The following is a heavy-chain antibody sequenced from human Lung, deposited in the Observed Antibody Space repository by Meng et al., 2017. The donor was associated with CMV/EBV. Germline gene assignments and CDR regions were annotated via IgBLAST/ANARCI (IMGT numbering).Heavy chain of an antibody. V-gene: IGHV3-20*03. J-gene: IGHJ4*02. CDR3: ARGIAVAGAFPHFDY. CDR1: GLTFDYYG. CDR2: IDWAAGHT. Sequence: SGLTFDYYGMNWVRQAPGKGLEWVSGIDWAAGHTRYADSVRGRFTISRDNAKNSLYLQMNSLRADDTAFYYCARGIAVAGAFPHFDYWGQGSLVTVSS. D-gene: IGHD6-19*01.